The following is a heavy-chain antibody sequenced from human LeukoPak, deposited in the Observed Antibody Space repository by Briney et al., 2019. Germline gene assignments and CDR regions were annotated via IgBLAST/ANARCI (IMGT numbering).Heavy chain of an antibody. CDR3: ARRNRMLDALDI. D-gene: IGHD2-8*01. J-gene: IGHJ3*02. Sequence: HWASVKVSCKASGYTFTSYGISWVRQAPGQGLEWMGWISGYNGNTNYVRKLQGRLTMTTDTSTRTAYMELRSLKSDDTAVYFCARRNRMLDALDIWGQGTMVTVS. CDR2: ISGYNGNT. V-gene: IGHV1-18*01. CDR1: GYTFTSYG.